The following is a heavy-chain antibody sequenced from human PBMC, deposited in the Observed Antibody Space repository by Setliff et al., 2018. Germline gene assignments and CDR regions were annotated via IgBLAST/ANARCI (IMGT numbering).Heavy chain of an antibody. J-gene: IGHJ6*03. CDR2: IKQDGSTK. CDR1: GFSFSRHW. CDR3: VRPRGEPYYYMDV. Sequence: PGGSLRLSCVVSGFSFSRHWMSWVRQAPGKGLEWVADIKQDGSTKYYLDSVKGRFTISRDNAKRSLYLQMNSLRAEDTALYYCVRPRGEPYYYMDVWGKGTTVTVSS. D-gene: IGHD1-1*01. V-gene: IGHV3-7*03.